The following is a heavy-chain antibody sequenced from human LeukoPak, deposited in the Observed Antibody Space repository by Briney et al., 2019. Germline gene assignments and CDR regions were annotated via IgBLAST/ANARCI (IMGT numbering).Heavy chain of an antibody. D-gene: IGHD4-11*01. Sequence: SVKVSCKASGGTFSSYAISWVRQAPGQGLEWMGGIIPIFGTANYAQKFQGRVTITADESTSTAYMELSSLRSEDTAVYYCARDKTTKEGSSYYYYYMDVWGKGTTVTVSS. CDR1: GGTFSSYA. J-gene: IGHJ6*03. CDR2: IIPIFGTA. V-gene: IGHV1-69*13. CDR3: ARDKTTKEGSSYYYYYMDV.